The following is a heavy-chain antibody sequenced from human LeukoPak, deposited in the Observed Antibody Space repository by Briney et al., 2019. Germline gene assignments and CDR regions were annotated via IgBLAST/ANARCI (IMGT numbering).Heavy chain of an antibody. D-gene: IGHD4-23*01. CDR2: INSDGSTT. V-gene: IGHV3-74*01. CDR3: ATRATVVTWAYYYYYMDV. J-gene: IGHJ6*03. CDR1: GFTFRSYW. Sequence: PGGSLRLSCVASGFTFRSYWMHWVRHAPGKGLVWVSRINSDGSTTNYADSVKGRFTISRDNAKNTLYLQMNSLRAEDTAVYYCATRATVVTWAYYYYYMDVWGKGTTVTVSS.